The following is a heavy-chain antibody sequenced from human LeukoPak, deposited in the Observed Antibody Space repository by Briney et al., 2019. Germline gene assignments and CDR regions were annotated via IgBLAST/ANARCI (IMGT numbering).Heavy chain of an antibody. CDR1: GFTFSSYS. CDR2: ISSSSSYI. CDR3: ARDSRVDIVPWYFDL. V-gene: IGHV3-21*01. D-gene: IGHD5-12*01. J-gene: IGHJ2*01. Sequence: PGGSLRLSCAASGFTFSSYSMNWVRQAPGKGLEWVSSISSSSSYIYYADSVKGRFTISRDNAKNSLYLQMNSLRAEDTAVYYCARDSRVDIVPWYFDLWGRGTLVTVSS.